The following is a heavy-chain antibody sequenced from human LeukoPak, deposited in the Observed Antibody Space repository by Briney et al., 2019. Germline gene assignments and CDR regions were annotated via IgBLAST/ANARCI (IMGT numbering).Heavy chain of an antibody. CDR3: ARSARLMKGVVEVTALDD. CDR2: ISSSGSTI. Sequence: RPGGSLRLSCAASGFTFSSYEMNWVRQAPGKGLEWVSYISSSGSTIYYADSVKGRFTISRDNAKNSLYLQMNSLRAEDTAVYYCARSARLMKGVVEVTALDDWGQGTLVTGSS. CDR1: GFTFSSYE. V-gene: IGHV3-48*03. J-gene: IGHJ4*02. D-gene: IGHD3-3*01.